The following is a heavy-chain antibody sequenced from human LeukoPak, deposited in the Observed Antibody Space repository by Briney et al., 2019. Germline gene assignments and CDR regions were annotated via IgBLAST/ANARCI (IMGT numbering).Heavy chain of an antibody. J-gene: IGHJ6*03. V-gene: IGHV1-2*02. D-gene: IGHD3-10*01. CDR3: ARIGYEITMVRGVQYYYYYMDV. CDR2: INPNSGGT. Sequence: GASVKVSCKASGYTFTGYYMHWVRQAPGQGLEWMGWINPNSGGTNYAQKFQGRVTITRNTSISTAYMELSSLRSEDTAVYYCARIGYEITMVRGVQYYYYYMDVWGKGTTVTVSS. CDR1: GYTFTGYY.